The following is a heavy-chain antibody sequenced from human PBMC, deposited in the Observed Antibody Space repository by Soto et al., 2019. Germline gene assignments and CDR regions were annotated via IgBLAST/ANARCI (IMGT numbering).Heavy chain of an antibody. V-gene: IGHV3-49*03. D-gene: IGHD5-12*01. CDR1: GFTFGDYA. CDR3: TRPNSGYDYPYFDY. Sequence: GGSLRLSCTASGFTFGDYAMSWFRQAPGKGLEWVGFIRSKAYGGTTEYAASVKGRFTISRDDSKSIAYLQMNSLKTEDTAVYYYTRPNSGYDYPYFDYWGQGTLVTVSS. CDR2: IRSKAYGGTT. J-gene: IGHJ4*02.